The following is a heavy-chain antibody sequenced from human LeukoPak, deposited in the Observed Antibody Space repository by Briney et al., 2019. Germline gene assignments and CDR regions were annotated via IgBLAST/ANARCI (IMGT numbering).Heavy chain of an antibody. Sequence: GGSLRLSCAASGFTFDDYAMHWVRQAPGKGLEWVSGISWNSGSIGYADSVKGRFTISRDNSKNTLYLQMNSLRAEDTAVYYCARGEMASNRSPDYWGQGTLVTVSS. V-gene: IGHV3-9*01. D-gene: IGHD5-24*01. CDR1: GFTFDDYA. CDR2: ISWNSGSI. CDR3: ARGEMASNRSPDY. J-gene: IGHJ4*02.